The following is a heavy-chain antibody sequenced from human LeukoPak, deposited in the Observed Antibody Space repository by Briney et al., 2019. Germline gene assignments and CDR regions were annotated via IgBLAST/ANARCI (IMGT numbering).Heavy chain of an antibody. D-gene: IGHD1-26*01. Sequence: GGSLRLSCAASGFTVSSNYMSWVRKAPGKGLEWVSVIYSGGSTYYADSVKGRFTISRDNSKNTLYLQMNSLRAEDTAVYYCAKDRTLKWELLRGYFDYWGQGTLVTVSS. J-gene: IGHJ4*02. CDR1: GFTVSSNY. CDR3: AKDRTLKWELLRGYFDY. V-gene: IGHV3-53*01. CDR2: IYSGGST.